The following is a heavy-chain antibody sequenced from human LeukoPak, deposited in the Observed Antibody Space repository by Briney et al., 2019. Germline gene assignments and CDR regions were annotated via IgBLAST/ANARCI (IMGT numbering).Heavy chain of an antibody. Sequence: GSLRLSCAASGFTFSTDGMHWVRQAPGKGLEWVAVIWHDGSNKYYADSVKGRFTISRDNSKNTLYLQMNSLRAEDTAVYYCARRDGYNYGFFDYWGQGTLVTVSS. V-gene: IGHV3-33*01. CDR3: ARRDGYNYGFFDY. CDR2: IWHDGSNK. D-gene: IGHD5-24*01. CDR1: GFTFSTDG. J-gene: IGHJ4*02.